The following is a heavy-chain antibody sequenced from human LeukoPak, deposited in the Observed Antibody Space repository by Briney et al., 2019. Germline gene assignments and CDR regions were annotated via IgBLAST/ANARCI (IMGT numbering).Heavy chain of an antibody. V-gene: IGHV3-53*01. CDR1: GFTVSSNY. Sequence: GGSLRLSCAASGFTVSSNYMSWVRQAPGEGLEWVSVIYSGGSTYYADSVKGRFTISRDNSKNTLYLQMNSLRAEDTAVYYCARGPNESPGDYYDSSGYYFDYWAREPWSPSPQ. D-gene: IGHD3-22*01. CDR2: IYSGGST. CDR3: ARGPNESPGDYYDSSGYYFDY. J-gene: IGHJ4*02.